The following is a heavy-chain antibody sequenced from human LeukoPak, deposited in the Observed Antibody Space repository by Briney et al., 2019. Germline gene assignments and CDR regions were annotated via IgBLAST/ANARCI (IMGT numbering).Heavy chain of an antibody. J-gene: IGHJ4*02. CDR1: GFTFDDYA. CDR2: ISWNSGSI. D-gene: IGHD6-19*01. CDR3: AKDRDLAVAGIDY. Sequence: GGSLRLSCAAFGFTFDDYAMHWVRQAPGKGLEWVSGISWNSGSIGYADSVKGRFTISRDNAKNSLYLQMNSLRAEDTALYYCAKDRDLAVAGIDYWGQGTLVTVSS. V-gene: IGHV3-9*01.